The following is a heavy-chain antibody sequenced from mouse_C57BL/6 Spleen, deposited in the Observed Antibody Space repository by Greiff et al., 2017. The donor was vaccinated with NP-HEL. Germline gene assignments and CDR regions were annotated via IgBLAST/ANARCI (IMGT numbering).Heavy chain of an antibody. J-gene: IGHJ4*01. Sequence: VQLQQSGAELVKPGASVKLSCKASGYTFTEYTIHWVKQRSGQGLEWIGWFYPGSGSIKYNEKFKDKATLTADKSSSTVYMELSRLTSEDSAVYFCARHEGAYLLPRGGYAMDYWGQGTSVTVSS. CDR1: GYTFTEYT. CDR2: FYPGSGSI. V-gene: IGHV1-62-2*01. D-gene: IGHD1-1*01. CDR3: ARHEGAYLLPRGGYAMDY.